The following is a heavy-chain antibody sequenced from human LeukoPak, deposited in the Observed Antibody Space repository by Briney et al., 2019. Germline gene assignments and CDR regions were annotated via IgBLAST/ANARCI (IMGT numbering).Heavy chain of an antibody. Sequence: GGSLRLSCAASGFTVSSNYMSWVRQAPGKGLEWVSVIYSGGSTYYADSVKGRVTISRDNSKNTLYLQMNSLRAEDTAVYYCARDMSAAAAGDYYYYGMDVWGQGTTVTVSS. J-gene: IGHJ6*02. CDR3: ARDMSAAAAGDYYYYGMDV. CDR1: GFTVSSNY. CDR2: IYSGGST. D-gene: IGHD6-13*01. V-gene: IGHV3-66*01.